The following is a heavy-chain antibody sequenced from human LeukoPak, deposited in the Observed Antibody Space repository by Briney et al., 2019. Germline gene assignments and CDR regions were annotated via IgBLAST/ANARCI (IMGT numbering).Heavy chain of an antibody. V-gene: IGHV1-2*02. CDR2: INANNDGS. D-gene: IGHD3-3*01. J-gene: IGHJ3*02. CDR3: ARNRGVGVDTNAFDM. Sequence: ASVKVSCKASGYTITGYYMRWVRQAPGQGLEWMGWINANNDGSVYAQKFQGRVTMTRDTSINTAYMELSRLRSDDTAVYYCARNRGVGVDTNAFDMWGQGTMVTVSS. CDR1: GYTITGYY.